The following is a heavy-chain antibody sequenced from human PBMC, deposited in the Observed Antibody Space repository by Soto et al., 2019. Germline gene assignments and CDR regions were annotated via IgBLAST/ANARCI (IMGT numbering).Heavy chain of an antibody. Sequence: GGSVRLSCAASGFTFSSYEMNWVRQAPGKGLEWVSYISSSGSTIYYADSVKGRFTISRDNAKNSLYLQMNSLRAEDTAVYYCATRPTVVSPYWGQGTLVTVSS. CDR2: ISSSGSTI. V-gene: IGHV3-48*03. D-gene: IGHD4-17*01. CDR3: ATRPTVVSPY. CDR1: GFTFSSYE. J-gene: IGHJ4*02.